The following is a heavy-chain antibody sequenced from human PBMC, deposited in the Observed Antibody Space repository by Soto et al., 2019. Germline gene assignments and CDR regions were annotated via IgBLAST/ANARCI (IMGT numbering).Heavy chain of an antibody. CDR2: IYHSGST. J-gene: IGHJ4*02. CDR1: GGSISSGGYS. Sequence: QLQLQESGSGLVKPSQTLSLTCAVSGGSISSGGYSCNWIRQPPGKGLEWIGYIYHSGSTYYNPSLKSRVTRAVDRSKNQFSLKLSAVTAADTAVYYCARGMTTVTTFDYWGQGTLVTVSS. CDR3: ARGMTTVTTFDY. D-gene: IGHD4-17*01. V-gene: IGHV4-30-2*01.